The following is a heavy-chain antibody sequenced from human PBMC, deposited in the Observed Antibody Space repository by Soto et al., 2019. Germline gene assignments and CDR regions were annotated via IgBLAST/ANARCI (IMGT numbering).Heavy chain of an antibody. CDR2: IYYSGST. CDR1: GGSISNYY. D-gene: IGHD3-9*01. V-gene: IGHV4-59*06. Sequence: PSETLSLTCTVSGGSISNYYWSWIRQPPGRGLEWIGYIYYSGSTYYNPSLKSRVTISVDTSKNQFSLKLSSVTAADTAVYYCAGRYFDWLPRKDYYYYGMDVWGQGTTVTVSS. J-gene: IGHJ6*02. CDR3: AGRYFDWLPRKDYYYYGMDV.